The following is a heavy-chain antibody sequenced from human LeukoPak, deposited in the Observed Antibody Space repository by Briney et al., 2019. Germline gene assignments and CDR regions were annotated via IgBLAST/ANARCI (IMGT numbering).Heavy chain of an antibody. V-gene: IGHV4-61*02. Sequence: PSETLSLTCTVSGGSISSGSYYWSWIRQPAGKGLEWIGRIYTSGSTNYNPSLKSRVTISVDTSKNQFSLELSSVTAADTAVYYCAITPAYYYYYMDVWGKGTTVTVSS. CDR3: AITPAYYYYYMDV. J-gene: IGHJ6*03. CDR1: GGSISSGSYY. CDR2: IYTSGST.